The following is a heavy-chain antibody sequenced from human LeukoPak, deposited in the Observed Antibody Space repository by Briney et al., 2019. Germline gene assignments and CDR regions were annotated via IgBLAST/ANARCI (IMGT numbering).Heavy chain of an antibody. Sequence: GGSLRLSCAASGFTFSSYEMNWVRQAPGKGLEWVSYISSTGSIMYSADSVKGRFTISRDNAKNSLYLQMNSLRAEDTAIYYCSGQYSSSSVVDYWGQGTLVTVSS. D-gene: IGHD6-6*01. J-gene: IGHJ4*02. V-gene: IGHV3-48*03. CDR1: GFTFSSYE. CDR3: SGQYSSSSVVDY. CDR2: ISSTGSIM.